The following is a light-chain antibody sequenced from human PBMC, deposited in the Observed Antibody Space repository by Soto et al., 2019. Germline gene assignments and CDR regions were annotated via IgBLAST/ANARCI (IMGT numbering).Light chain of an antibody. J-gene: IGKJ4*01. V-gene: IGKV3-15*01. CDR1: QSIGGN. CDR2: HTS. CDR3: RQLNSYPRT. Sequence: EIFMTQSPATLSVSPWESATLSCRASQSIGGNLAWYQQKPGLAPRLLIYHTSTRATGVPARFSGSGSGTEFTLTISSLQPEDFATYYCRQLNSYPRTFGGGTKV.